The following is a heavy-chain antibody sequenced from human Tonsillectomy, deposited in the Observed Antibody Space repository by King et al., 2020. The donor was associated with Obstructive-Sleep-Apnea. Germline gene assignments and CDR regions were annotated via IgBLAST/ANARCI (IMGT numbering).Heavy chain of an antibody. CDR3: ARERLGGTGTTYYYYGMDV. D-gene: IGHD1-1*01. CDR1: GYTFTGYY. V-gene: IGHV1-2*04. J-gene: IGHJ6*02. CDR2: INPNSGGT. Sequence: QLVQSGAEVKKPGASVKVSCKASGYTFTGYYMHWVRQAPGQELEWMGWINPNSGGTNYAQKFQGWVTMTRETSISTAYMELSRLRSDDTAVYYCARERLGGTGTTYYYYGMDVWGQGTTVTVSS.